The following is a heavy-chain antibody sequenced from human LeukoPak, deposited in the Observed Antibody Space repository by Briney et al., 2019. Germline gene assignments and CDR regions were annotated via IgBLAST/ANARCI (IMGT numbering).Heavy chain of an antibody. CDR3: ARDLCSSTSCYPTDYYYYGMDV. Sequence: ASVKVSCKASGYTFTSYGISWVRQAPGQGLEWMGWNSAYNGNTNYAQKLQGRVTMTTDTSTSTAYMELRSLRSDDTAVYYCARDLCSSTSCYPTDYYYYGMDVWGQGTTVTVSS. CDR2: NSAYNGNT. CDR1: GYTFTSYG. V-gene: IGHV1-18*01. D-gene: IGHD2-2*01. J-gene: IGHJ6*02.